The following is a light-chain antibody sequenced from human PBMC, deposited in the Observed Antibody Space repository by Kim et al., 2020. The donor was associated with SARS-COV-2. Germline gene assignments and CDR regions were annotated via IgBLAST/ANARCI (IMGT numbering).Light chain of an antibody. CDR1: SLRSYY. V-gene: IGLV3-19*01. CDR2: GKN. CDR3: NSRDSSGNHLV. Sequence: SSALPQDPAVSVALGQTVRITCHGDSLRSYYASWYQQKPGQAPVLVIYGKNNRPSGIPDRFSGSSSGNTASLTITGAQAEDEADYYCNSRDSSGNHLVFGTGTKVTVL. J-gene: IGLJ1*01.